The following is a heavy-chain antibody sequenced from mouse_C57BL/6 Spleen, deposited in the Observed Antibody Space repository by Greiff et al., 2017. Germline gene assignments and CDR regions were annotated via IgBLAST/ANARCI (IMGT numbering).Heavy chain of an antibody. D-gene: IGHD3-2*02. Sequence: VQLQQPGAELVRPGSSVKLSCKASGYTFTSYWMHWVKQRPIQGLEWIGNIDPSDSETHYNQKFKDKATLTVDKSSSTAYMQLSSLTSEDSAVYYCARVTTSGYVNYAMDYWGQGTSVTVST. CDR3: ARVTTSGYVNYAMDY. J-gene: IGHJ4*01. CDR2: IDPSDSET. CDR1: GYTFTSYW. V-gene: IGHV1-52*01.